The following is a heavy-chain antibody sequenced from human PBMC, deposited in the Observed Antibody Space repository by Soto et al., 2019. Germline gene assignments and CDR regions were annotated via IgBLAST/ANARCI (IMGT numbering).Heavy chain of an antibody. J-gene: IGHJ4*02. D-gene: IGHD3-10*01. CDR2: IDYVGST. V-gene: IGHV4-59*11. Sequence: QVQLRESGPGLVKSSETLSLTCSVSGDSINSRYWSWIRQPPGKGLEWIGYIDYVGSTSYAPSLQSRVTMSVDTSKNQVSLKLRYVTAADTAVYYCVRQRGNYFDFWGQGTLVTVSS. CDR1: GDSINSRY. CDR3: VRQRGNYFDF.